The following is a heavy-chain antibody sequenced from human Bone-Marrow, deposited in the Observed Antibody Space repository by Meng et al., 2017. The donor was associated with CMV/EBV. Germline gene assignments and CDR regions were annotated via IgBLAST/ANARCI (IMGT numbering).Heavy chain of an antibody. CDR2: IRYDGSYK. CDR3: ARWRSGSPTPLDY. V-gene: IGHV3-30*02. Sequence: LSLTCAASGFTFSSCGMHWVRQAPGKGLEWVAFIRYDGSYKYYADSVKGRFTISRDNSKNTLFVQMNSLRAEDTAVYYCARWRSGSPTPLDYWGQGTLVTVSS. D-gene: IGHD1-26*01. CDR1: GFTFSSCG. J-gene: IGHJ4*02.